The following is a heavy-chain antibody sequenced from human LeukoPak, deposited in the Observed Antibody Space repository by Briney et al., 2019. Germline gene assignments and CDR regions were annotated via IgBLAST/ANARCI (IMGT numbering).Heavy chain of an antibody. CDR1: GGSFSGYY. J-gene: IGHJ4*02. CDR2: INHSGST. Sequence: SETLSLTCAVYGGSFSGYYWSWIRQPPGKGLEWIGEINHSGSTNYNPSLKSRVTISVDTSKNQFSLKLSSVTAADTAVYYCARVSGTGPFDYWGQGTLVTVSS. D-gene: IGHD3-10*01. CDR3: ARVSGTGPFDY. V-gene: IGHV4-34*01.